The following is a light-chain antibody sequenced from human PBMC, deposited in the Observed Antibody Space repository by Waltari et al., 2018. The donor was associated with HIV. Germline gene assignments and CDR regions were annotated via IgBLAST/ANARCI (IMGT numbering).Light chain of an antibody. V-gene: IGKV1-39*01. J-gene: IGKJ1*01. CDR2: AAS. Sequence: DIQMTQSPSSLSASVGDRVTITCRASQTVNTFLNWYQQKPGKAPRLLIYAASSLQSGVPSRFGGAGSGTDFTLTISSLHPEDFGTYYCRQSYSNPRTFGQGTKVE. CDR1: QTVNTF. CDR3: RQSYSNPRT.